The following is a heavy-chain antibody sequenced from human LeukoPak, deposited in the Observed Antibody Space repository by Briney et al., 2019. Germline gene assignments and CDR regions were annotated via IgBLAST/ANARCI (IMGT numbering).Heavy chain of an antibody. CDR3: AKNKGYYYDSSGYYPYYFDY. D-gene: IGHD3-22*01. V-gene: IGHV1-69*06. J-gene: IGHJ4*02. CDR1: GGTFSSYA. CDR2: IIPIFGTA. Sequence: SVKVSCKASGGTFSSYAISWVRQAPGQGLEWMGGIIPIFGTANYAQKFQGRVTITADKSTSTAYMELSSLRSEDTAVYYCAKNKGYYYDSSGYYPYYFDYWGQGTLVTVSS.